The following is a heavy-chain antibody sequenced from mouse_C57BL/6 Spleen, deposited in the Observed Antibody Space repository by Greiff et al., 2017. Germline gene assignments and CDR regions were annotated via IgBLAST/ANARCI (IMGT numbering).Heavy chain of an antibody. J-gene: IGHJ4*01. CDR2: INPNNGGT. D-gene: IGHD2-3*01. CDR3: ARRLLRGDAMDY. V-gene: IGHV1-26*01. Sequence: VQLQQSGPEPVKPGASVKISCKASGYTFTDYYMNWVKQSHGKSLEWIGDINPNNGGTSYNQKFKGKATLTVDKSSSTAYMELRRLTSEDSAVYYCARRLLRGDAMDYWGQGTSVTVSS. CDR1: GYTFTDYY.